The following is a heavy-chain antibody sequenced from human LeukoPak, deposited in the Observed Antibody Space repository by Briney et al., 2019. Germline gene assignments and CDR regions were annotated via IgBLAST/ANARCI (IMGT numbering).Heavy chain of an antibody. D-gene: IGHD5-24*01. Sequence: GGSLRLSCAASGCTFSNYAMNWVRQAPGKGLEWVSGISPSGDIKYYVDSVKGRFTVYRDNSKNTLYLQINSLRDEDTAVYYCAKDDAWLQYNYWGQGTLVTVSS. CDR3: AKDDAWLQYNY. CDR2: ISPSGDIK. CDR1: GCTFSNYA. V-gene: IGHV3-23*01. J-gene: IGHJ4*02.